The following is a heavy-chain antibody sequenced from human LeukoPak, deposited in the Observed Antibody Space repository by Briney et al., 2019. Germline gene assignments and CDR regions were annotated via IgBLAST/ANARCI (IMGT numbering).Heavy chain of an antibody. D-gene: IGHD6-19*01. CDR3: ARGLEQWLNWFDP. CDR1: GYSFTSYW. V-gene: IGHV5-51*01. J-gene: IGHJ5*02. Sequence: GESLKISCKGSGYSFTSYWIGWVRPMPGKGLEWMGIIYPGDSDTRYSPSFQGQVTISADKSISTAYLQWSSLKASDIAMYYCARGLEQWLNWFDPWGQGTLVTVSS. CDR2: IYPGDSDT.